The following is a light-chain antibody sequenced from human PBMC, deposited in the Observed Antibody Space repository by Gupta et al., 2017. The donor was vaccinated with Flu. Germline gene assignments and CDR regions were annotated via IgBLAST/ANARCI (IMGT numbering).Light chain of an antibody. CDR2: DAS. CDR1: QSIGTD. V-gene: IGKV3-15*01. J-gene: IGKJ4*01. CDR3: QHDNAWPLT. Sequence: EIVMTQSPATLSVSPGEGGTLSCRASQSIGTDLAWYQKKPGQAPRLLIYDASIRAPGVSAGFSGSGSGTEFTLTISSLQSEDFAVYYCQHDNAWPLTFGGGTKVEIK.